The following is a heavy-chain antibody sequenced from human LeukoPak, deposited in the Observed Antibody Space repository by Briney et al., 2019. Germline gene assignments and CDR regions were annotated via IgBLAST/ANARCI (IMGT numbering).Heavy chain of an antibody. CDR1: GFSFTNAW. V-gene: IGHV3-15*01. J-gene: IGHJ5*02. CDR3: TTYIVVRLAALRSGWSATFGP. CDR2: IRSNGDGGTT. D-gene: IGHD2-2*02. Sequence: PGGSLRLSCAASGFSFTNAWMTWVRQAPGKGLEWVGRIRSNGDGGTTDYAAPVKDRFIISRDDSKDTLYLQMNSLKTEDTAIYYCTTYIVVRLAALRSGWSATFGPWGQGTLVTVSS.